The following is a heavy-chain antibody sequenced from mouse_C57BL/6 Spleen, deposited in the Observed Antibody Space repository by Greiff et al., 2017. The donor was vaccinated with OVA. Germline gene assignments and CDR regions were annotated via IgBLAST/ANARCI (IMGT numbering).Heavy chain of an antibody. J-gene: IGHJ1*03. D-gene: IGHD2-5*01. Sequence: EVQLVESGPGMVKPSQSLSLTCTVTGYSITSGYDWHWIRHFPGNKLEWMGYISYSGSTNYNPSLKSRISITHDTSKNHFFLKLNSVTTEDTATYYCAREYSTNWYFDVWGTGTTVTVSS. V-gene: IGHV3-1*01. CDR2: ISYSGST. CDR1: GYSITSGYD. CDR3: AREYSTNWYFDV.